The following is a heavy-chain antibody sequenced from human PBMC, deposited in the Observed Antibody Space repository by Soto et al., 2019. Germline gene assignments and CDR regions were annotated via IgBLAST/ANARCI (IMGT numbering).Heavy chain of an antibody. CDR3: ARDKITGPFDY. CDR1: GGSFRGFY. V-gene: IGHV4-34*01. D-gene: IGHD2-8*02. CDR2: INHSGST. Sequence: SETLSLTCAVSGGSFRGFYWTWIRQPPGTGLEWIGEINHSGSTNYNPSLKSRVTISVDTSKNQFSLKLTSVTAADTAVYYCARDKITGPFDYWGQGTLVTVSS. J-gene: IGHJ4*02.